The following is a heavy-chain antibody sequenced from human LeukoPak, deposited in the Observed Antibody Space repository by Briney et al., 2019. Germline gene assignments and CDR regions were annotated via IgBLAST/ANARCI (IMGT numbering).Heavy chain of an antibody. Sequence: GESLKISCKGSGYSFSNYWIGWVRPMPGKGLEWMGIIYPGDSDTTYSPSFQGQVTISADKSISTAYLQWSSLKASDTAMYYCASPFFRSGWYYFDYWGQGTLVTVSS. CDR2: IYPGDSDT. J-gene: IGHJ4*02. D-gene: IGHD6-19*01. CDR3: ASPFFRSGWYYFDY. V-gene: IGHV5-51*01. CDR1: GYSFSNYW.